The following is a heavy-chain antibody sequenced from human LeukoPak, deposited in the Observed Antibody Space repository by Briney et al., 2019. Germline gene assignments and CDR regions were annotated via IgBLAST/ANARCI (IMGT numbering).Heavy chain of an antibody. Sequence: SETLSLTCAVYGGSFSGYYWSWIRQPPGKGLEWIGEINHSGSTNYNPSLKSRVTISVDTSKNQFSLELSSVTAADTAVYYCAVRHTARGYWGQGTLVTVSS. CDR3: AVRHTARGY. CDR2: INHSGST. V-gene: IGHV4-34*01. J-gene: IGHJ4*02. CDR1: GGSFSGYY. D-gene: IGHD5-18*01.